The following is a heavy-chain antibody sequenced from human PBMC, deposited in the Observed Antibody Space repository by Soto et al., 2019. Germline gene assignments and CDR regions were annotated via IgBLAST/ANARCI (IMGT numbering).Heavy chain of an antibody. Sequence: QVQLVESGGGVVKPGTSRRLSCEASGFTFSGFGMHWVRKAPGKGLERVSVIWYDGSKKYYADCVKGRFTISRDNSKNALYLQTNSLRSEDTAVYYCARGRGGSYGGNSAHFDIWGQGTLVTVSS. CDR1: GFTFSGFG. J-gene: IGHJ3*02. D-gene: IGHD4-17*01. CDR3: ARGRGGSYGGNSAHFDI. V-gene: IGHV3-33*01. CDR2: IWYDGSKK.